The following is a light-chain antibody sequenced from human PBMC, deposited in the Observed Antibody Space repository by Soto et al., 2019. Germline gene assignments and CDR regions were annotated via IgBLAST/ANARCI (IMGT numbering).Light chain of an antibody. CDR2: AAS. J-gene: IGKJ5*01. CDR3: QQYNNWPPIT. Sequence: EIVMPQSPATLSVSPGERAILSCRASQSISINLAWYQQKPGQAPRLLIYAASNRATAIPARFSGSGSGTEFTLTITSLQSEDFAVYYCQQYNNWPPITFGQGTRLEIK. CDR1: QSISIN. V-gene: IGKV3-15*01.